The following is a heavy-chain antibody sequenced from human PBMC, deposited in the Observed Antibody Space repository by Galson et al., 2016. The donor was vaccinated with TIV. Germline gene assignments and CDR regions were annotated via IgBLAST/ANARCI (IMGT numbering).Heavy chain of an antibody. CDR3: GRGGGEDYHYHGIDV. D-gene: IGHD4/OR15-4a*01. CDR1: GFTFSNYW. Sequence: SLRLSCAASGFTFSNYWMHWVRQDLGKGLEWLSYITTGFYKMFYADSVEGRFTISRDDAKESLFLQMDSMRVEDTAVYYCGRGGGEDYHYHGIDVWGQGTTVTVSS. CDR2: ITTGFYKM. J-gene: IGHJ6*02. V-gene: IGHV3-11*04.